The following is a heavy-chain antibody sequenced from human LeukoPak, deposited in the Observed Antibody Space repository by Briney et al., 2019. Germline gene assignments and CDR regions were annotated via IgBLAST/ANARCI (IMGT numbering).Heavy chain of an antibody. CDR1: GASISSYY. CDR2: IYYTGST. V-gene: IGHV4-59*01. J-gene: IGHJ4*02. D-gene: IGHD5-18*01. Sequence: SETLSLTCTVSGASISSYYWSWIRQPPGKGLEWIGYIYYTGSTNYNPSLKSRVTMSVDTSKNQFSLKLSSVTAADTAVYYCARDYQGGYGDKTVDYWGQGTLVTVSS. CDR3: ARDYQGGYGDKTVDY.